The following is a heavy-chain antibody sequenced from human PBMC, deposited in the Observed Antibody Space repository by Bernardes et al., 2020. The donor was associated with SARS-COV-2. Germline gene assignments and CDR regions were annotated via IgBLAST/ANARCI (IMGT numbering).Heavy chain of an antibody. D-gene: IGHD1-26*01. CDR3: AAEPKDGRVGGMAV. Sequence: ASVKVSCKVSGYILTELAIHWVRQAPGKGLEWMGGFDPEDGETVYAQKFQGRVTMTEGTSTDTAYMELSSLRSEDTAVYYCAAEPKDGRVGGMAVWGQGTTLSLSS. V-gene: IGHV1-24*01. CDR1: GYILTELA. J-gene: IGHJ6*02. CDR2: FDPEDGET.